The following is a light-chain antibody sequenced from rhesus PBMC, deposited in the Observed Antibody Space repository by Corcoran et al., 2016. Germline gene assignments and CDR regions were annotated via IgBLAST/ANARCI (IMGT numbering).Light chain of an antibody. V-gene: IGLV3-44*01. Sequence: SDELTQPPSVSVSPGQTARITCGGDSIGTEVVIWYQQKPPQAPVLVTYYDTERPSGIPERFSGSKSGNTATLTISGVGAGDEADYYCQVWDISSHLYIFGGGTRLTVL. CDR2: YDT. CDR1: SIGTEV. J-gene: IGLJ1*01. CDR3: QVWDISSHLYI.